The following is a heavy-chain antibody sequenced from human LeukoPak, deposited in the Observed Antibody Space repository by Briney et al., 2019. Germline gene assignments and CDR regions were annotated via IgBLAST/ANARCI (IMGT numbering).Heavy chain of an antibody. V-gene: IGHV1-2*02. Sequence: GASVNVSCKASGYSFVGYYIHWIRQARGQGLEGLGWMHPDTGGRKLAQKFQGRVTLTRDTSINTAYMELNSLQSDDTAVYFCARDRVEMSTSLSFFDNWGQGSLVTVSS. D-gene: IGHD5-24*01. CDR2: MHPDTGGR. CDR1: GYSFVGYY. CDR3: ARDRVEMSTSLSFFDN. J-gene: IGHJ4*02.